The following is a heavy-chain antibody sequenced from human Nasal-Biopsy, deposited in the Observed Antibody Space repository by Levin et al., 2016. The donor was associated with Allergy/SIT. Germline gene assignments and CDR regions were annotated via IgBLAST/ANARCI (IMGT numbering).Heavy chain of an antibody. D-gene: IGHD2-21*01. Sequence: ASVKVSCKTSGYSFKDYGVTWVRQAPGQGLEWLGWVSAYEGKPIYARGVQGRVIMTADRSTTTASMELSSLTSDDTAVYYCAREQTGRYFSWFSDLWGRGTQVTVSA. J-gene: IGHJ2*01. CDR2: VSAYEGKP. V-gene: IGHV1-18*04. CDR1: GYSFKDYG. CDR3: AREQTGRYFSWFSDL.